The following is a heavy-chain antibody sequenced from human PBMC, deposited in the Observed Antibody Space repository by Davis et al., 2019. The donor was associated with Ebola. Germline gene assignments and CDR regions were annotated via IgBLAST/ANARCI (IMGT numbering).Heavy chain of an antibody. D-gene: IGHD3-3*01. CDR3: ASQGRGDFWSGRPSFVNY. Sequence: HTGGSLRLSCAASGFMFSNYAMNWVRQAPGKGLEWVSGIHRDGSPTNYADSVKGRFTISRDNAKNSLYLQMNSLRAEDTAVYYCASQGRGDFWSGRPSFVNYWGQGTLVTVSS. CDR1: GFMFSNYA. V-gene: IGHV3-74*01. CDR2: IHRDGSPT. J-gene: IGHJ4*02.